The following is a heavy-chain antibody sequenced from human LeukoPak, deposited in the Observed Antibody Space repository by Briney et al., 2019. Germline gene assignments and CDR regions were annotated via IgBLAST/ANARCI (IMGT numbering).Heavy chain of an antibody. V-gene: IGHV3-53*01. CDR1: GFTVSSNY. Sequence: GGSLRLSCAASGFTVSSNYMNWVRQAPGKGLEWVSVIYSDGSTYYTDSVKGRFTISRDNSKNTLYLQMNSLRAEDTAVYYCAEDGGYAFGYWGLGTLVTVSS. CDR2: IYSDGST. J-gene: IGHJ4*02. CDR3: AEDGGYAFGY. D-gene: IGHD2-15*01.